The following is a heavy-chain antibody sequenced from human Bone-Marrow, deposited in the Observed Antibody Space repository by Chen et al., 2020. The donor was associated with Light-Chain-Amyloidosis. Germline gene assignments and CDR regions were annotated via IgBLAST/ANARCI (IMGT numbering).Heavy chain of an antibody. CDR3: AGDRGWFDP. Sequence: EVQLVESGGGLVQPGGSLRLSCAASGVSFRSYWMTWVRQVSGKGLEWVAKMKEEGSEKYYVDAVKGRFTISRDNAKNSLYLQMNNLRVEETAVYYCAGDRGWFDPWGQGTLVTVSS. J-gene: IGHJ5*02. CDR2: MKEEGSEK. V-gene: IGHV3-7*01. CDR1: GVSFRSYW.